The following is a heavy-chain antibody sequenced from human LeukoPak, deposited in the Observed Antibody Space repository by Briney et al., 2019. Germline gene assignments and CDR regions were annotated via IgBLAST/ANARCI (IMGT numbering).Heavy chain of an antibody. CDR3: AKDDSGGLNY. CDR2: ISYDGSNK. Sequence: GGPLRLSCAASGFTFSSYGMHWVRQAPGKGLEWVAVISYDGSNKYYADSVKGRFTISRDNSKNTLYLQMNSLRAEDTAVYYCAKDDSGGLNYWGQGTLVTVSS. CDR1: GFTFSSYG. D-gene: IGHD3-22*01. V-gene: IGHV3-30*18. J-gene: IGHJ4*02.